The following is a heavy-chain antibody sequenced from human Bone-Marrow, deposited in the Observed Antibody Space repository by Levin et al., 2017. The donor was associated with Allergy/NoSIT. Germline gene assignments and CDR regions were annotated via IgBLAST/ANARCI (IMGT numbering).Heavy chain of an antibody. CDR1: GFTFSSYA. CDR2: IIYTGVST. Sequence: LSLTCAASGFTFSSYAMSWVRQAPGKGLEWVSGIIYTGVSTYYADSVKGRFTISRDNSKNTLSLQMNSLRGEDTAVYFCARGQTATLQAFHFWGQGTLVTVSS. CDR3: ARGQTATLQAFHF. D-gene: IGHD1-7*01. J-gene: IGHJ4*02. V-gene: IGHV3-23*01.